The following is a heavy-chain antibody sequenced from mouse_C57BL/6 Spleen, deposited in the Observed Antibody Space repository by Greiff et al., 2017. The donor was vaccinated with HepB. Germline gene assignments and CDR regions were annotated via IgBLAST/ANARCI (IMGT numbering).Heavy chain of an antibody. V-gene: IGHV2-6-1*01. Sequence: QVQLKESGPGLVAPSQSLSITCTVSGFSLTSYGVHWVRQPPGKGLEWLVVIWSDGSTTYNSALKSRLSISKDNSTSQVFLKMNSLQTDDTAMYYCARQVGLRRNYAMDYWGQGTSVTVSS. D-gene: IGHD2-4*01. CDR1: GFSLTSYG. CDR2: IWSDGST. J-gene: IGHJ4*01. CDR3: ARQVGLRRNYAMDY.